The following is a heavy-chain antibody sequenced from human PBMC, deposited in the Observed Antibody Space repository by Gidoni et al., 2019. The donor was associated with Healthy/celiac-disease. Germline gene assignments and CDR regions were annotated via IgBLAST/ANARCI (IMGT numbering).Heavy chain of an antibody. V-gene: IGHV3-23*01. Sequence: EVQLLESGGGLVQPGASLRLSCAASGFPFSSYAMSWVRQAPGTGLEWVSAISGSGGSTYYADSVKGRFTISRDNSKNTLYLQMNSLRAEDTAVYYCAKVTSAPGAFDIWGQGTMVTVSS. J-gene: IGHJ3*02. CDR1: GFPFSSYA. CDR3: AKVTSAPGAFDI. CDR2: ISGSGGST.